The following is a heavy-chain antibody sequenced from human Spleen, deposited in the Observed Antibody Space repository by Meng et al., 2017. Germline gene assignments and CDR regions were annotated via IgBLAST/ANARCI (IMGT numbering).Heavy chain of an antibody. Sequence: SETLSLTCIVSGGSISSGSNYWTWIRQPAGKGLEWIGRIYTSGSTNYNPSLKSRVTMSVDTSKNQFSLKLSSVTAADTAVYYCARGGGYCSSTSCYYYYGMDVWGQGTTVTVSS. J-gene: IGHJ6*02. CDR3: ARGGGYCSSTSCYYYYGMDV. CDR1: GGSISSGSNY. CDR2: IYTSGST. D-gene: IGHD2-2*01. V-gene: IGHV4-61*02.